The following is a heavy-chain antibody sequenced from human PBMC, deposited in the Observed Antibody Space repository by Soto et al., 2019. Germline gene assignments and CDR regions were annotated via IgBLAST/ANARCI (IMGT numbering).Heavy chain of an antibody. CDR2: INHSGST. V-gene: IGHV4-34*01. CDR3: ARGLEGYRSSWYDNYYYYMDV. Sequence: LETLSLMSGVEGVTFRYHYLILLRPPPGKGLEWIGEINHSGSTNYNPSLKSRVTISVDTSKNQFSLKLSSVTAADTAVYYCARGLEGYRSSWYDNYYYYMDVWGKGTTVTVSS. CDR1: GVTFRYHY. J-gene: IGHJ6*03. D-gene: IGHD6-13*01.